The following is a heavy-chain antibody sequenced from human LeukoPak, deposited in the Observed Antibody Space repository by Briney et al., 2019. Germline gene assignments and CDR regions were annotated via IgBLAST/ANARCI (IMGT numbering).Heavy chain of an antibody. Sequence: GGSLRLSCAASGFTFSSYAMSWVRQAPGKGLEWVSAISGSGGSTYYAGSVKGRFTISRDNSKNTLYLQMNSLRAEDTAVYYCAKISKITYYYDSSGYFAFDYWGQGTLVTVSS. CDR2: ISGSGGST. D-gene: IGHD3-22*01. CDR1: GFTFSSYA. CDR3: AKISKITYYYDSSGYFAFDY. J-gene: IGHJ4*02. V-gene: IGHV3-23*01.